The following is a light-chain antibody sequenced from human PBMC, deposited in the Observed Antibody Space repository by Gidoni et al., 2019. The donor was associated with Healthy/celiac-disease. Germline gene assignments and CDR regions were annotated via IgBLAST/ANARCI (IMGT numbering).Light chain of an antibody. J-gene: IGKJ2*01. CDR3: QQSYSTPYT. Sequence: IQTTQPSSSLSASVGDRVTITCRASQSISSYVNWYQQKPGKAPKLLIYAASSVQSGVPSRFSGSGSGTDFTLTISSLQPEDVATYYCQQSYSTPYTFGQGTKVEIK. V-gene: IGKV1-39*01. CDR2: AAS. CDR1: QSISSY.